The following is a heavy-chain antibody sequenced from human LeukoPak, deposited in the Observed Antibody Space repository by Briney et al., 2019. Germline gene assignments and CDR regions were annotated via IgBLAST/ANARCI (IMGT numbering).Heavy chain of an antibody. CDR1: GYTFTSYY. V-gene: IGHV1-46*01. CDR2: INPSGGST. Sequence: GASVKVSCKASGYTFTSYYMHWVRQAPGQGLEWMGIINPSGGSTSYAQKFQGRVTMTRDTSTSTVYMELSSLRSEDTAVYYCARDYEITIFGVRPIGYYYYMDVWGKGTTVTVSS. J-gene: IGHJ6*03. CDR3: ARDYEITIFGVRPIGYYYYMDV. D-gene: IGHD3-3*01.